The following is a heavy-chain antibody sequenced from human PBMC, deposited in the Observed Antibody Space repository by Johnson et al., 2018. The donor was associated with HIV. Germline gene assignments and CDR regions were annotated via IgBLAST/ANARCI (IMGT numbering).Heavy chain of an antibody. V-gene: IGHV3-30*02. Sequence: VQLVASGGGVVQPGGSLRLSCAASGFTFSTYGMHWVRQAPGKGLEWVAFIRYDGSNKYYADSVKGRFTISRDNSKNTLYLQMNSLRAEDTAVYYCANSYSSSSGNNDYAFDIWGQGTMVTVSS. CDR3: ANSYSSSSGNNDYAFDI. CDR2: IRYDGSNK. CDR1: GFTFSTYG. D-gene: IGHD6-6*01. J-gene: IGHJ3*02.